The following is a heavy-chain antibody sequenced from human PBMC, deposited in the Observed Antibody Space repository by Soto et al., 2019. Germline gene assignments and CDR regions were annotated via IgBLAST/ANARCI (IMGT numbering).Heavy chain of an antibody. CDR3: AVSKDAYADLYHCYRMDV. CDR2: ISYDGSNK. Sequence: GGSLRLSCAASGFTFSSYGMHWVRQAPGKGLEWVAVISYDGSNKYYADSVKGRFTISRDNSKNTLYLQMNSLRAEDTAVYYCAVSKDAYADLYHCYRMDVWGQGTTVTVSS. CDR1: GFTFSSYG. D-gene: IGHD2-21*01. V-gene: IGHV3-30*03. J-gene: IGHJ6*02.